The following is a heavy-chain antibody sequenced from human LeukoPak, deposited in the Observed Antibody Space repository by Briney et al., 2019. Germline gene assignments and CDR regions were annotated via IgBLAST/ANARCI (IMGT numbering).Heavy chain of an antibody. J-gene: IGHJ4*02. CDR2: ITGSGDTI. CDR1: GFTFSSYE. V-gene: IGHV3-48*03. CDR3: AREGPLAHHLDY. D-gene: IGHD1-14*01. Sequence: GGSLRLSCSASGFTFSSYEMNWVRQAPGKGLEWISYITGSGDTIYYADSVKGRFTISRDNSKSTLYLQMNSLRAEDTAVYYCAREGPLAHHLDYWGQGTLVTVSS.